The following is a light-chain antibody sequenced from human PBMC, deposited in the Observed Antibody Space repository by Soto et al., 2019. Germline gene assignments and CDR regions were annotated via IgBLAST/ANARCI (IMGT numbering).Light chain of an antibody. Sequence: DIQMTQSPSSLSASVGDRVTITCRASQSISSYLNWYQQKPGKAPKLLIYAASSLQSGVPSRFSGSGAGTDVTLTISSLQPEDFETYYYQQSYSTLWTFGPGPKVDI. CDR1: QSISSY. CDR2: AAS. CDR3: QQSYSTLWT. V-gene: IGKV1-39*01. J-gene: IGKJ1*01.